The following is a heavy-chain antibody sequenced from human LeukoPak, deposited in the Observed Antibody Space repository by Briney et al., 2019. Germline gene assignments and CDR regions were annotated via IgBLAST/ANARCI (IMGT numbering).Heavy chain of an antibody. V-gene: IGHV4-4*07. CDR2: IYTSGST. J-gene: IGHJ6*03. D-gene: IGHD2-2*01. CDR3: ARLDIVVVPAAMNYYYYHMDV. Sequence: SETLSLTCTVSGGSISSYYWSWIRQPAGKGLEWIGRIYTSGSTNYNPSLKSRVTMSVDTSKNQFSLKLSSVTAADTAVYYCARLDIVVVPAAMNYYYYHMDVWGKGTTVTVSS. CDR1: GGSISSYY.